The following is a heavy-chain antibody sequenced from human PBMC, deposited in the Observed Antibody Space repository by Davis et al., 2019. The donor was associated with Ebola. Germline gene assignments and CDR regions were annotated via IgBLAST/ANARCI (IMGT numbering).Heavy chain of an antibody. J-gene: IGHJ6*02. V-gene: IGHV3-9*01. D-gene: IGHD3-9*01. CDR2: ISWNSGSI. CDR3: ARDGLTAQLRYFDWSNPDSYYYYGMDV. CDR1: GFTFDDYA. Sequence: PGGSLRLSCAASGFTFDDYAMHWVRHAPGKGLEWVSGISWNSGSIGYADSVKGRFTISRDNAKNSLYLQMNSLRAEDTAVYYCARDGLTAQLRYFDWSNPDSYYYYGMDVWGQGTTVTVSS.